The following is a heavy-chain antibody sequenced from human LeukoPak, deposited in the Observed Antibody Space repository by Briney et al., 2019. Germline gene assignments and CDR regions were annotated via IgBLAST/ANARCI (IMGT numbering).Heavy chain of an antibody. CDR3: ARDLDYGDPSDY. J-gene: IGHJ4*02. D-gene: IGHD4-17*01. Sequence: GGPLRLSCAASGVTLSSYIMNWVRPAPGEGVERVSSISIRSSYIYYAHSVKGRFTISRDKAKNSLYLQMNSLRAEDTAVYYCARDLDYGDPSDYWGQGTLVTV. CDR2: ISIRSSYI. V-gene: IGHV3-21*01. CDR1: GVTLSSYI.